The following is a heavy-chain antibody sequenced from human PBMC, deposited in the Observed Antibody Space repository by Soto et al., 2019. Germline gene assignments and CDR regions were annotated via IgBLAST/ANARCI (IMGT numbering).Heavy chain of an antibody. V-gene: IGHV4-39*01. CDR1: GGSISSSSYY. CDR3: ARHKGSGWYFDY. D-gene: IGHD6-19*01. CDR2: IYYSGST. J-gene: IGHJ4*02. Sequence: SETLSLTCTVSGGSISSSSYYGGWIRQPPGKGLEWIGSIYYSGSTYYNPSLKSRVTISVDTSKNQFSLKLSSVTAADTAVYYCARHKGSGWYFDYWGQGTLVTVSS.